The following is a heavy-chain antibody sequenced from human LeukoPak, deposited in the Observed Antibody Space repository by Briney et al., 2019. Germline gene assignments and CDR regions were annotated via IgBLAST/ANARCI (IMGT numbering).Heavy chain of an antibody. CDR2: IYPGDSDT. CDR3: ARHPRAYSNYGDY. V-gene: IGHV5-51*01. Sequence: GESLKISCKVSGYNFTNYWIGWVRQMPGKGLEWMGVIYPGDSDTSYSPSFQGQVTISADKSISTAYLQWSSLKASDTAIYYCARHPRAYSNYGDYWGQGTLVTVSS. J-gene: IGHJ4*02. CDR1: GYNFTNYW. D-gene: IGHD4-11*01.